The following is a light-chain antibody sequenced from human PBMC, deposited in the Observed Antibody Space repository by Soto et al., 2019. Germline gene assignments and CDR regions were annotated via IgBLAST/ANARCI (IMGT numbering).Light chain of an antibody. Sequence: QAVVTQEPSLTVSPGGTVTHTCGSSTGTVTSGHYPYWFHQKPGQAPRTLVYNTSDKHSWTPARFSGSLLGGKAALTLSGAQPEDEADFYCLLSYSGARVFGGGTKLTVL. CDR2: NTS. CDR3: LLSYSGARV. J-gene: IGLJ3*02. CDR1: TGTVTSGHY. V-gene: IGLV7-46*01.